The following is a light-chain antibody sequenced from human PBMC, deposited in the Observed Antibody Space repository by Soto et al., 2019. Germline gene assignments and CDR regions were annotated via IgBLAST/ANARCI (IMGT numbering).Light chain of an antibody. CDR1: QSISSW. V-gene: IGKV1-5*01. Sequence: DIQMTQSPSTLSASVGDRVTITCRASQSISSWLAWYQQKPGKAPKLLIYDASSLESGVPSRFSGSGSGTEFTLTISSLQPDDFATYYCQQYNSYWAFTFGPGTKVDI. J-gene: IGKJ3*01. CDR3: QQYNSYWAFT. CDR2: DAS.